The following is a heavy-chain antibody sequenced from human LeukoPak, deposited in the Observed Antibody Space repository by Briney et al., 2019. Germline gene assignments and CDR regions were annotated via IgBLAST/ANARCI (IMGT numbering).Heavy chain of an antibody. J-gene: IGHJ4*02. Sequence: SARLSCTASVFSFSNYCMHGVRQTPAKGRVGGSRIKREWRTTIYADSVKGRFTISRDNANNTLYLQMNSLRDEDTGVYFCGRGHHDSSGLIDYWGQGILVTVSS. CDR3: GRGHHDSSGLIDY. D-gene: IGHD6-19*01. CDR1: VFSFSNYC. V-gene: IGHV3-74*01. CDR2: IKREWRTT.